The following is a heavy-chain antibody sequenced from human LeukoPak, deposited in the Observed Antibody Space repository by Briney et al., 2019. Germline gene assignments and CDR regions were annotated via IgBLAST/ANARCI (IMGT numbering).Heavy chain of an antibody. D-gene: IGHD2-2*01. Sequence: GGSLRLSCAASEFTLDDYGMSWVRQAPGKGLEWVSGINWNGGSTGYADSVKGRFTISRDNAKNSLYLQMNSLRAEDTALYHCARSEERYCSSTSCHLIDYWGQGTLVTVSS. CDR3: ARSEERYCSSTSCHLIDY. J-gene: IGHJ4*02. CDR1: EFTLDDYG. CDR2: INWNGGST. V-gene: IGHV3-20*01.